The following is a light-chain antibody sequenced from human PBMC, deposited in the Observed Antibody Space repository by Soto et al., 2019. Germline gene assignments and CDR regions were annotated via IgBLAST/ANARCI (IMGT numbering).Light chain of an antibody. Sequence: QSVLTQPPSVSGAPGQRVTVSCTGSSSNIGAGYDVHWYQQFSGTAPKLLIYVNSNRPSGVPDRFSGSKSGTSASLAITGLQAEDEADYYCQSYDRSLSGYVFGTGTKLTVL. CDR3: QSYDRSLSGYV. CDR1: SSNIGAGYD. CDR2: VNS. J-gene: IGLJ1*01. V-gene: IGLV1-40*01.